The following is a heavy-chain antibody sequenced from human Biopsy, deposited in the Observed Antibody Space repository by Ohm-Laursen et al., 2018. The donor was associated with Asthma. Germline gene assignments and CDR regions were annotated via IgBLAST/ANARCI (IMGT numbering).Heavy chain of an antibody. V-gene: IGHV4-59*01. J-gene: IGHJ4*02. CDR2: LYNSGTT. Sequence: SETLSLTWTVSGGSISTSYWTWIRPPPGKGLEWVAYLYNSGTTNYNPSLKSRVTISVDTSKNQVSLNVRSVTAADTAVYYCARDRGGTYGRTFESWGQGTLVTVSS. CDR3: ARDRGGTYGRTFES. D-gene: IGHD1-26*01. CDR1: GGSISTSY.